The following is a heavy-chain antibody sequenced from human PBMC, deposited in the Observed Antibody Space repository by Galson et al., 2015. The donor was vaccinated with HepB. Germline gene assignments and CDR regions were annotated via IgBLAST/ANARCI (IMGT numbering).Heavy chain of an antibody. D-gene: IGHD2-2*01. CDR3: ARVPIVVVPAANPGTHYGMDV. V-gene: IGHV1-69*13. CDR2: IIPIFGTA. Sequence: SVKVSCKASGGTFSSYAISWVRQAPGQGLEWMGGIIPIFGTANYAQKFQGRVTITADESTSTAYMELSSLRSEDTAVYYCARVPIVVVPAANPGTHYGMDVWGQGTTVTVS. J-gene: IGHJ6*02. CDR1: GGTFSSYA.